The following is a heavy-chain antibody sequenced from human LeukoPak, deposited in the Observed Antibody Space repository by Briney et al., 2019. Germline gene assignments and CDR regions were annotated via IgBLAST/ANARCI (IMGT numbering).Heavy chain of an antibody. D-gene: IGHD2-2*01. Sequence: SGGSLRLSCAASGFTFSSYGMSWVRQAPGKGLEWVSAMSGGGGSTFYADSVKGRFTISRDNSKNTLYLQMNSLRDEDTAVYYCAKRHCGSFSCFRAEFWGQGTLVTVSS. V-gene: IGHV3-23*01. J-gene: IGHJ4*02. CDR1: GFTFSSYG. CDR2: MSGGGGST. CDR3: AKRHCGSFSCFRAEF.